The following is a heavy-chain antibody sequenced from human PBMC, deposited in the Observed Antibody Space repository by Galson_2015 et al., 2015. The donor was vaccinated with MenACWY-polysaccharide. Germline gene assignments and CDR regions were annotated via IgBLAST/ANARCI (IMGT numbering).Heavy chain of an antibody. CDR1: GFTFRSYW. Sequence: SLKLSCAAPGFTFRSYWMTWVRQAPGKGLEWVANIKKDGSEKYYVDSVKGRFTISRDNSKNSLYLQMHSLRAEDTAVYSCTRGHYRMDVWGQGTTGT. CDR3: TRGHYRMDV. J-gene: IGHJ6*02. V-gene: IGHV3-7*02. CDR2: IKKDGSEK.